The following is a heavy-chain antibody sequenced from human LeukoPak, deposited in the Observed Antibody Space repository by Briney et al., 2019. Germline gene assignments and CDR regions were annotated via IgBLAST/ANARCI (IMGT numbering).Heavy chain of an antibody. CDR3: ARGSIVWGSYRRGYFDY. CDR2: IYYSGST. J-gene: IGHJ4*02. Sequence: PSETLSLTCTVSRGSISSGGYYWSWIRQHPGKGLEWIGYIYYSGSTYYNPSLKSRVTISVDTSKNQFSLKLSSVTAADTAVYYCARGSIVWGSYRRGYFDYWGQGTLVTVSS. D-gene: IGHD3-16*02. CDR1: RGSISSGGYY. V-gene: IGHV4-31*03.